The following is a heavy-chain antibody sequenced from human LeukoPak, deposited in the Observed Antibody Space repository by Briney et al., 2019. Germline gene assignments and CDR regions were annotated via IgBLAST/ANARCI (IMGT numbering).Heavy chain of an antibody. J-gene: IGHJ6*02. CDR1: GDIVSSNSAA. CDR3: ARLRRYIKQATSGMDV. CDR2: TYYRSKWYF. V-gene: IGHV6-1*01. Sequence: SQTLSLTCAISGDIVSSNSAAWSWIRQSPSRGLEWLGRTYYRSKWYFDYAISVKSRISNDPETSKNQVSLHLNSVTPEDTAVYYCARLRRYIKQATSGMDVWGQGITVTVSS. D-gene: IGHD3-9*01.